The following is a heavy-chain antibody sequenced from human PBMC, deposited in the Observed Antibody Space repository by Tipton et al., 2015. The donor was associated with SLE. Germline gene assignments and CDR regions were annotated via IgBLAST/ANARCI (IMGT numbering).Heavy chain of an antibody. CDR3: AKIPYSSSWYVSDYYYYYGMDV. V-gene: IGHV4-39*07. CDR1: GGSISSSSYY. Sequence: TLSLTCTVSGGSISSSSYYWGWIRQPPGKGLEWIGSIDYSGSTYYNPSLKSRVTISVDTSKNQFSLKLSSVTAADTAVYYCAKIPYSSSWYVSDYYYYYGMDVWGQGTTVTVSS. J-gene: IGHJ6*02. CDR2: IDYSGST. D-gene: IGHD6-13*01.